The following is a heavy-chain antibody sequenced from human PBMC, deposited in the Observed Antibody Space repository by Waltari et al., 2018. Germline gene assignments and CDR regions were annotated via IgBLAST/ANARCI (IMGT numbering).Heavy chain of an antibody. D-gene: IGHD6-6*01. V-gene: IGHV4-39*01. Sequence: QLQLQASGPGLVKPSETLSLTCTVSGGSISSSSYYWGWIRQPPGKGLGWLGEINHSGSTNYNPSLKSRVTISVDTSKNQFSLKLSSVTAADTAVYYCARQKFIAARFPAEKKPRDYYFDYWGQGTLVTVSS. CDR3: ARQKFIAARFPAEKKPRDYYFDY. CDR1: GGSISSSSYY. J-gene: IGHJ4*02. CDR2: INHSGST.